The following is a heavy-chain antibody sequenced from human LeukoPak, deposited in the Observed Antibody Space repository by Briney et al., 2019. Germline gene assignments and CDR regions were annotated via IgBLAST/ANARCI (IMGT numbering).Heavy chain of an antibody. V-gene: IGHV3-74*01. Sequence: GGSLRLSCAASRLIFSSYWMHWVRQAPGKGLVWVSRINSDGSSTIYADSVKGRFTISTDYAKNTVYLQMNSLRVDDTAVYYCAGHYGSGRYHYYYMDVWGRGTTVTVSS. J-gene: IGHJ6*03. CDR2: INSDGSST. D-gene: IGHD3-10*01. CDR3: AGHYGSGRYHYYYMDV. CDR1: RLIFSSYW.